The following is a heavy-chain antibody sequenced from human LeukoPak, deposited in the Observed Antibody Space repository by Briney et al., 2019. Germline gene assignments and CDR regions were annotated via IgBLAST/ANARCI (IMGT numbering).Heavy chain of an antibody. D-gene: IGHD3-10*01. V-gene: IGHV3-74*03. CDR2: INGDGSTT. CDR1: GFTFSTYW. CDR3: ARDYAGSPDY. Sequence: GGSLRLSCTASGFTFSTYWITWVRQSPGKGLVWVALINGDGSTTTHAASVKGRFTISRDNAKNTAYLQMNSLRDEDTAVYYCARDYAGSPDYWGQGTLVTVSA. J-gene: IGHJ4*02.